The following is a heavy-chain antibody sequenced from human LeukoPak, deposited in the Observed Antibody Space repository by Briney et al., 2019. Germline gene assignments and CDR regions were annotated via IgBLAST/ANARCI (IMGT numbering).Heavy chain of an antibody. CDR3: ARDIRSSGLSDY. D-gene: IGHD6-19*01. Sequence: ASVTVSCKASGYTFTSYGISWVRQAPGQGLEWMGWISAYNGNTNYAQKLQGRVTMTTDTSTSTAYMQLRSLRSDDTAVYYCARDIRSSGLSDYWGQGTLVTVSS. J-gene: IGHJ4*02. CDR1: GYTFTSYG. CDR2: ISAYNGNT. V-gene: IGHV1-18*01.